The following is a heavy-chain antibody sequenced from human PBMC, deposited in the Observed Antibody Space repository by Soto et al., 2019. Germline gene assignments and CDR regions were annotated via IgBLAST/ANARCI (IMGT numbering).Heavy chain of an antibody. CDR2: IYYSGST. J-gene: IGHJ5*02. CDR1: GGSISSGTYY. D-gene: IGHD3-10*01. V-gene: IGHV4-39*01. CDR3: ARHESEAYYYGSGSWFYDP. Sequence: SETLSLTCTVSGGSISSGTYYWGWIRQPPGKGLEWIGSIYYSGSTYYNPSLKSRVTISVDTSKNQFSLKLSSVTAADTAVYYCARHESEAYYYGSGSWFYDPWGQGTLVTVSS.